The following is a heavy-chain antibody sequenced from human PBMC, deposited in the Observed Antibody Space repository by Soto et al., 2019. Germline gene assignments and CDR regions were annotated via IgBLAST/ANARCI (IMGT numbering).Heavy chain of an antibody. Sequence: SETLSLTCTVSGGSISSYYWSWIRQPPGKGLEWIGYIYYSGSTNYNPSLKSRVTISVDTSKNQFSLKLSSVTAADTAVYYCAREGLYGPFDYWGQGTLVTVSS. V-gene: IGHV4-59*01. CDR3: AREGLYGPFDY. J-gene: IGHJ4*02. CDR1: GGSISSYY. CDR2: IYYSGST. D-gene: IGHD4-17*01.